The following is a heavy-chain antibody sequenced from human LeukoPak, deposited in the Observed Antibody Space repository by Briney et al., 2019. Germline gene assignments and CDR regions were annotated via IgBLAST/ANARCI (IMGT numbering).Heavy chain of an antibody. CDR2: INPNSGGT. CDR3: ARGGYSSGWYGYYYYGMDV. CDR1: GYTFTGYY. J-gene: IGHJ6*02. Sequence: ASVKVSCKASGYTFTGYYMHWVRQAPGQGLEWMGWINPNSGGTNYAQKFQGRVTMTRDTSISTAYMELSRLRSDDTAVYYCARGGYSSGWYGYYYYGMDVWGQGTTVTVSS. V-gene: IGHV1-2*02. D-gene: IGHD6-19*01.